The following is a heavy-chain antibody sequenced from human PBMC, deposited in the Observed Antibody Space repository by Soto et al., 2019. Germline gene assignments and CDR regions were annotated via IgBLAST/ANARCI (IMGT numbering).Heavy chain of an antibody. J-gene: IGHJ4*02. D-gene: IGHD5-12*01. CDR2: IVPTVDTS. V-gene: IGHV1-69*14. CDR1: GATFSSYA. Sequence: QVQLVQSGAEVRQPASSVKVSGKTSGATFSSYAITWVRQAPGQGLEWMGGIVPTVDTSTYAQKFQGRVTITADKFTNTVYMELSRLRSDDTAVYYCVRVVAIPGYPDNWGQGTLVTVSS. CDR3: VRVVAIPGYPDN.